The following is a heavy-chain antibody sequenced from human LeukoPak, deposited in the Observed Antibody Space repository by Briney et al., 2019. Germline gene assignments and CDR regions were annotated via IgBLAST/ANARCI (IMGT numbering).Heavy chain of an antibody. D-gene: IGHD2-15*01. CDR3: ARWVVVAATPAFDI. CDR1: GGSISSGSYY. V-gene: IGHV4-61*02. J-gene: IGHJ3*02. Sequence: SETLSLTCTVSGGSISSGSYYWSWIRQPAGKGREWIGRIYTSGSTNYNPSLKSRVTISVDTSKNQFSLKLSSVTAADTAVYYCARWVVVAATPAFDIWGQGTMVTVSP. CDR2: IYTSGST.